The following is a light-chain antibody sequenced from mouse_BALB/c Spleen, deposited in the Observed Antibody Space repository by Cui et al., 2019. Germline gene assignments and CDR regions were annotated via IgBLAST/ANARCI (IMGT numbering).Light chain of an antibody. J-gene: IGKJ1*01. CDR1: SSVSY. CDR2: DTS. V-gene: IGKV4-55*01. CDR3: QQWSSYPRT. Sequence: TVLTQSTRTMHASPGEKVTMTCSASSSVSYMYWYPQKPGSSPRLLIYDTSNLTSGVPVRFSGSGSGTSYSLTISRMEAEDAATYYCQQWSSYPRTFGGGTKLEIK.